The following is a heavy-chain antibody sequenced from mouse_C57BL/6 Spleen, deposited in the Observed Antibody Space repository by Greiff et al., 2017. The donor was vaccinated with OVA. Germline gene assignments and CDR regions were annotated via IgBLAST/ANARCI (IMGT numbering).Heavy chain of an antibody. CDR3: ARQGDPCDY. D-gene: IGHD2-13*01. Sequence: EVMLVESGGDLVKPGGSLKLSCAASGFTFSSYGMSWVRQTPDKRLEWVATISSGGSYTYYPDSVKGRFTISRDNAKNTLYLQMSSLKSEDTAMYYCARQGDPCDYWGQGTTLTVSS. CDR1: GFTFSSYG. V-gene: IGHV5-6*01. J-gene: IGHJ2*01. CDR2: ISSGGSYT.